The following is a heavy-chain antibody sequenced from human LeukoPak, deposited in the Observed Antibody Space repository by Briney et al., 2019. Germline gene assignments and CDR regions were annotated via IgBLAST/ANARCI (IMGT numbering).Heavy chain of an antibody. D-gene: IGHD1-26*01. J-gene: IGHJ4*02. Sequence: GGSLRLSCAASGFTFSSYAMHWVRQAPGKGLEYVSAISSNGGSTYYANSVKGRFTISRDNSKNTLYLQMGSLGAEDMAVYYCARAGYSGSYYANYWGQGTLVTVSS. V-gene: IGHV3-64*01. CDR2: ISSNGGST. CDR3: ARAGYSGSYYANY. CDR1: GFTFSSYA.